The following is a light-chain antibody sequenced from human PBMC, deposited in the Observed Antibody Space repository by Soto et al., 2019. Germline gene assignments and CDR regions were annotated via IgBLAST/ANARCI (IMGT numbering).Light chain of an antibody. J-gene: IGKJ1*01. Sequence: EIVLTQSPGTLSLSPGERATLSCRASQSAASNNLAWYQQKPGQSPRLLIYGASSRARGIPDRFTGSGSGTDFILTISRLEPEDFAVYYCQQYGSSPRTFGQGTKVDIK. CDR3: QQYGSSPRT. CDR2: GAS. V-gene: IGKV3-20*01. CDR1: QSAASNN.